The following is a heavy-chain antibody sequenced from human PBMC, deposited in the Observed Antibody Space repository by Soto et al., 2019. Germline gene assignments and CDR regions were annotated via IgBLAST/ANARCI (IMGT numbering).Heavy chain of an antibody. CDR1: GYTFTSSD. J-gene: IGHJ6*02. CDR3: ARGRKGYYYYGMDV. Sequence: ASVKVSCEASGYTFTSSDINWVRQAGGQGLEWMGWMNPNSGNTGYAQKFQGRVTMTRNTSISTAYMEPSSLRSEDTAVYYCARGRKGYYYYGMDVWGQGTTVTVYS. V-gene: IGHV1-8*01. CDR2: MNPNSGNT.